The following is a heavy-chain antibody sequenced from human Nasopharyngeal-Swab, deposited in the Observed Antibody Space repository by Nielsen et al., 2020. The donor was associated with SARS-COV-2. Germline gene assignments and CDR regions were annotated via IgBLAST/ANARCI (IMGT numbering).Heavy chain of an antibody. CDR2: IYHSGST. CDR3: ARRYGGWTGSYYYYMDV. Sequence: SETLSLTCAVSGYSISSGYYWGWIRQPPGKGLEWIGSIYHSGSTYYNPPLKSRVTISVDTSKNQFSLKLSSVTAADTAVYYCARRYGGWTGSYYYYMDVWGKGTTVTVSS. D-gene: IGHD3/OR15-3a*01. V-gene: IGHV4-38-2*01. CDR1: GYSISSGYY. J-gene: IGHJ6*03.